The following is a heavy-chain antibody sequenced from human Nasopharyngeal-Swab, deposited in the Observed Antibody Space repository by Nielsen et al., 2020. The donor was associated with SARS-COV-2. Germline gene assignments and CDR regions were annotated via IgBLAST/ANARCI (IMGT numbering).Heavy chain of an antibody. CDR1: GFTFGDYA. J-gene: IGHJ3*02. Sequence: GGSLRLSCTTSGFTFGDYAMSWFRQAPGKGLEWVGFIRSKTYGGAPEYAASVKGRFTISRDGAESIAYLQMNSLETEDTGVYYCARSVGSFYGQGAFDIWDRGTMVTVSS. V-gene: IGHV3-49*01. CDR3: ARSVGSFYGQGAFDI. CDR2: IRSKTYGGAP. D-gene: IGHD1-26*01.